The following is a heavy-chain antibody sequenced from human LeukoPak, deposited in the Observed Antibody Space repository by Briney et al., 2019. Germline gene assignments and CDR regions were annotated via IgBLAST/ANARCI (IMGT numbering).Heavy chain of an antibody. CDR2: INSDGSST. CDR1: GLTFSSYW. Sequence: PGGSLRLSCAASGLTFSSYWMHWVRQAPGKGLVWVSRINSDGSSTSYADSVKGRFTISRDNAKNTLYLQMNSLRAEDTAVYYCARAMAGTPSYYYYGMDVWGQGTTVTVSS. CDR3: ARAMAGTPSYYYYGMDV. V-gene: IGHV3-74*01. J-gene: IGHJ6*02. D-gene: IGHD6-19*01.